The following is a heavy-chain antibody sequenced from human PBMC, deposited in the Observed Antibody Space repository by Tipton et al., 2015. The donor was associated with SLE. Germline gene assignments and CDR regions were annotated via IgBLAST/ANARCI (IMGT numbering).Heavy chain of an antibody. CDR1: GFTFSNFA. J-gene: IGHJ4*02. CDR2: VSYDGSDK. V-gene: IGHV3-30*04. D-gene: IGHD3-3*02. Sequence: SLRLPCAASGFTFSNFAIHWVRQAPGKGLEWVAVVSYDGSDKYYADSVQGRFTISRDSSNNTLYLLMNSLRTEDTAVYYCARGVGELTFFDGVLDYWGQGTLVTVSS. CDR3: ARGVGELTFFDGVLDY.